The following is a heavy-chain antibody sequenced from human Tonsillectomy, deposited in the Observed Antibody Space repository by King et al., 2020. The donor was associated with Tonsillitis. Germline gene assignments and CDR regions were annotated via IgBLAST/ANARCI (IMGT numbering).Heavy chain of an antibody. D-gene: IGHD4-17*01. CDR1: GFTFSSYA. V-gene: IGHV3-30-3*01. J-gene: IGHJ6*02. CDR3: ARRDGALDYYYYGMDV. CDR2: ISFDGSNK. Sequence: HVQLVESGGGVVQPGRSLRLSCEASGFTFSSYAMHCVRQAPGKGLEWVADISFDGSNKYYADSVKGRFPISRDNSKNTLYVQKNSLRAEDTAGYYCARRDGALDYYYYGMDVWGQGTTVTVSS.